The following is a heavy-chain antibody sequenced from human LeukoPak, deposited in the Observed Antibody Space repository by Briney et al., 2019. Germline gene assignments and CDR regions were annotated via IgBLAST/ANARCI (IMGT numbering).Heavy chain of an antibody. J-gene: IGHJ5*02. Sequence: PSETLSLTCTVSGGSISSSSYYWGWIRQPPGKGLEWIGSIYYSGSTYYNPSLKSRVTISVDTSKNQFSLKLSSVTAADTAVYYCARGALSLARQYSSGWFRGWFDPWGQGTLVTVSS. CDR2: IYYSGST. V-gene: IGHV4-39*07. D-gene: IGHD6-19*01. CDR1: GGSISSSSYY. CDR3: ARGALSLARQYSSGWFRGWFDP.